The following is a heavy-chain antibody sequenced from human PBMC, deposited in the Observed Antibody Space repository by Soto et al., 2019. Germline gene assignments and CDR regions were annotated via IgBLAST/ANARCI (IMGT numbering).Heavy chain of an antibody. Sequence: EVQLVESGGGLVQPGGSLRLSCAASGFTFSSYEMNWVRQAPGKGLEWVSYISSSGSTIYYADSVKGRFTISRDNAKNSLYLQMNSLRADDTAVYYCARVSYYDSSGYYYVREARGAFDIWGQGTMVTVSS. CDR1: GFTFSSYE. V-gene: IGHV3-48*03. J-gene: IGHJ3*02. D-gene: IGHD3-22*01. CDR2: ISSSGSTI. CDR3: ARVSYYDSSGYYYVREARGAFDI.